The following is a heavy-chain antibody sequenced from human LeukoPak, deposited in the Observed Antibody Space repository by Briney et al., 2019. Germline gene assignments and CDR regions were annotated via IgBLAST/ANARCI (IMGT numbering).Heavy chain of an antibody. CDR2: ISYDGSNK. V-gene: IGHV3-30-3*01. CDR3: ARARRGCSSTSCYGGNFDY. CDR1: GFTFSSYA. D-gene: IGHD2-2*01. Sequence: GGSLRLSCAASGFTFSSYAMHWVRQAPGKGLEWVAVISYDGSNKYYADSVKGRFTISRDNSKNKLYLQMNSLRAEDTAVYYCARARRGCSSTSCYGGNFDYWGQGTLVTVSS. J-gene: IGHJ4*02.